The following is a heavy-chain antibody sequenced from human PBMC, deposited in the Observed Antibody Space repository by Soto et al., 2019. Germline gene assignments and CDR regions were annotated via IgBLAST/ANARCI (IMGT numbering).Heavy chain of an antibody. D-gene: IGHD3-16*01. CDR3: AHKGGGDRILDY. CDR1: GFSLSTRGVS. Sequence: SGPTLVNPTQTLTLTCTFSGFSLSTRGVSVGWIRQPPGKALEWLAIIYWDDDKRYSPTLKSRLTNTKDTSKNKVVLTMTNMDPVDTATYYGAHKGGGDRILDYWGQGTLVTVSS. J-gene: IGHJ4*02. V-gene: IGHV2-5*02. CDR2: IYWDDDK.